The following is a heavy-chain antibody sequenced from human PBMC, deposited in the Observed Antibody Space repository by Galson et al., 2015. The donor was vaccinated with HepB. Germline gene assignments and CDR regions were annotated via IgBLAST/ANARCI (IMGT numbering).Heavy chain of an antibody. J-gene: IGHJ4*02. CDR3: ARDRSYSGKFYGFDY. CDR1: GFTFSSYA. Sequence: SLRLSCAASGFTFSSYAMHWVRQAPGKGLEWVAVISYDGSNKHYADSVKGRFTISRDNSKNTLYLQMNSLRDEDTAVYYCARDRSYSGKFYGFDYWGQGTLVTVS. V-gene: IGHV3-30-3*01. D-gene: IGHD1-26*01. CDR2: ISYDGSNK.